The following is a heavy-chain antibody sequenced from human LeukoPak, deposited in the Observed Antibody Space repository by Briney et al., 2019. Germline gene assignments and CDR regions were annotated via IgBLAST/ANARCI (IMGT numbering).Heavy chain of an antibody. J-gene: IGHJ4*02. D-gene: IGHD4/OR15-4a*01. CDR1: GFTFSDYY. Sequence: GGSLRLSCAASGFTFSDYYMSWTRQAPGKGLEWVSYISSSGSTIYYADSVKGRFTISRDNAKNSLYLQMNSLRAEDMAVYYCARVWSMVVTYDYWGQGTLVTVSS. V-gene: IGHV3-11*04. CDR2: ISSSGSTI. CDR3: ARVWSMVVTYDY.